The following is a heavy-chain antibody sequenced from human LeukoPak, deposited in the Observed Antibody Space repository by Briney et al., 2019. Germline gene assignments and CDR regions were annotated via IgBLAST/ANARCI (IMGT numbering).Heavy chain of an antibody. CDR2: INYSEST. Sequence: KPSETLSLTCTVSGGSIGSSNYYWGWIRQPPGKGLEWIGTINYSESTYYNPSLKSRVTISVDTSKNQFSLKLSSVTAADTAVYYCARSPYAQDYYFDYWGQGTLVTVSS. D-gene: IGHD2-2*01. J-gene: IGHJ4*02. V-gene: IGHV4-39*07. CDR1: GGSIGSSNYY. CDR3: ARSPYAQDYYFDY.